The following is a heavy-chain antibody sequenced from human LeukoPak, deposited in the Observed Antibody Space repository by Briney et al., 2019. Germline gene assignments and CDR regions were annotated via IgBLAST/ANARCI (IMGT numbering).Heavy chain of an antibody. CDR1: GFTFRKHY. V-gene: IGHV3-11*01. Sequence: PGGSLRLSCEASGFTFRKHYMSWIRQAPGRGPEWVAYIGASGSTRYYRDSVNGRFTISRDNAKNSLHLQMNSLRAEDTAFYYCAKAELGVDTFFDYWGQGTLVTVSS. CDR2: IGASGSTR. CDR3: AKAELGVDTFFDY. D-gene: IGHD3-3*01. J-gene: IGHJ4*02.